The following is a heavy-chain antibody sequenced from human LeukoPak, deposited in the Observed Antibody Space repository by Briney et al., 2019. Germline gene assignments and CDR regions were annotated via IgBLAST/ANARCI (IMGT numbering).Heavy chain of an antibody. CDR1: GFTFDDYA. D-gene: IGHD1-1*01. CDR3: ARDTKRWNDVIHAFDI. CDR2: ISWNSGSI. Sequence: GGSLRLSCAASGFTFDDYAMHWVRQAPGKGLEWVSGISWNSGSIGYADSVKGRFTISRDNAKNSLYLQMNSLRAEDTAVYYCARDTKRWNDVIHAFDIWGQGTMVTVSS. J-gene: IGHJ3*02. V-gene: IGHV3-9*01.